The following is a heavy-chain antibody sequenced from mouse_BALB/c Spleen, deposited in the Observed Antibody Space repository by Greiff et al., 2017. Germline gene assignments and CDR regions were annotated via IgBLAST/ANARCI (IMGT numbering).Heavy chain of an antibody. D-gene: IGHD2-1*01. CDR3: ARNYYGNSAWFAY. CDR2: INPYNDGT. Sequence: QLVESGPELVKPGASVKMSCKASGYTFTSYVMHWVKQKPGQGLEWIGYINPYNDGTKYNEKFKGKATLTSDKSSSTAYMELSSLTSEDSAVYYCARNYYGNSAWFAYWGQGTLVTVSA. V-gene: IGHV1-14*01. CDR1: GYTFTSYV. J-gene: IGHJ3*01.